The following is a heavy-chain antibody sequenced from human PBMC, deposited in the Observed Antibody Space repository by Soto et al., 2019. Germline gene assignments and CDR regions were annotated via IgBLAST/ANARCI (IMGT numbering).Heavy chain of an antibody. Sequence: GGSLRLSCAASGFTFSDYGMHWVRQAPGEGLEWVAVISYDESYKYYADSVKGRFTISRDNSKNTLYLQINSLRAEDTAVYYCAKDLRFGVVIIRGPFDHWGQGALVTVSS. D-gene: IGHD3-3*01. CDR1: GFTFSDYG. CDR3: AKDLRFGVVIIRGPFDH. V-gene: IGHV3-30*18. J-gene: IGHJ4*02. CDR2: ISYDESYK.